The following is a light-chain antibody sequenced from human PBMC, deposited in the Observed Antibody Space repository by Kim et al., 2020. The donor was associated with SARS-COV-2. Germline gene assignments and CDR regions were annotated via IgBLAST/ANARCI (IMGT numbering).Light chain of an antibody. J-gene: IGLJ3*02. CDR3: VLYISSGVWL. CDR2: NTN. V-gene: IGLV8-61*01. CDR1: SGSVSTNYY. Sequence: QTVVTQEPSFSVSPGGTVTLTCGLSSGSVSTNYYPSWFQQTPGQAPRTLIYNTNTRSSGVPDRFSGAILGNKAALTITGAQADDECDYFCVLYISSGVWLFGGGTQLTVL.